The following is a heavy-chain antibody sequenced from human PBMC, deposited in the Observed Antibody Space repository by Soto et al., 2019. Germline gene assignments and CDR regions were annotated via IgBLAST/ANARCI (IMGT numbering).Heavy chain of an antibody. CDR2: IHYRGRT. CDR1: GASMTSSLSY. Sequence: QVHLQESGPGLVKPSETLSLTCTVSGASMTSSLSYWGWVRQTPGKGLEYIGSIHYRGRTWYNTSLRSRVTMSVDTSKSHFSRRLSSVTAADTAMYYCARLSDYGDYEAFEIWGQGTTVTVSS. CDR3: ARLSDYGDYEAFEI. D-gene: IGHD4-17*01. J-gene: IGHJ3*02. V-gene: IGHV4-39*02.